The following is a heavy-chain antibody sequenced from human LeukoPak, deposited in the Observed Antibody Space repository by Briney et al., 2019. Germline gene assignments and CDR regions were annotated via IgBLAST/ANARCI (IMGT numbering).Heavy chain of an antibody. V-gene: IGHV4-34*01. CDR2: INPSGST. D-gene: IGHD5-24*01. CDR1: GGSFSGYY. Sequence: SETLSLTCALYGGSFSGYYWTWIRQPPGKGLEWIGEINPSGSTNYNPSLKSRVTISVDTSKNQFSLKLSSVTAADTAVFYCARGQGRDGYKGILDYWGKGALVTVSS. J-gene: IGHJ4*02. CDR3: ARGQGRDGYKGILDY.